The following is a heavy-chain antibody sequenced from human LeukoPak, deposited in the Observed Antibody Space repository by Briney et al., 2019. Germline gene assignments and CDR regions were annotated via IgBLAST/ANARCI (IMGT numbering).Heavy chain of an antibody. D-gene: IGHD3-3*01. CDR2: IWHDGSEK. CDR1: GFTFSSYA. J-gene: IGHJ4*02. Sequence: GGSLRLSCAASGFTFSSYAMSWVRQAPGKGLEWVAVIWHDGSEKYYEDSVKGRFTISRDNSKNTLYLQMNSLRAEDTAVYYCARWSGFSFDYWGQGTLVTVSS. CDR3: ARWSGFSFDY. V-gene: IGHV3-33*08.